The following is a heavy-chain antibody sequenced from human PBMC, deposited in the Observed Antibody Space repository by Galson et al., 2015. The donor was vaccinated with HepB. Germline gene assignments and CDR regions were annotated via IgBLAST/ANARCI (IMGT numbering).Heavy chain of an antibody. CDR3: ARRPFRLVVYSSSWYYFDY. CDR1: GFTFSSYA. CDR2: INHSGST. V-gene: IGHV4-34*01. D-gene: IGHD6-13*01. Sequence: LRLSCAASGFTFSSYAVSWIRQPPGNGLEWIGEINHSGSTNYNPSLKSRVTISVDTSKNQFSLKLSSVTAADTAVYYCARRPFRLVVYSSSWYYFDYWGQGTLVTVSS. J-gene: IGHJ4*02.